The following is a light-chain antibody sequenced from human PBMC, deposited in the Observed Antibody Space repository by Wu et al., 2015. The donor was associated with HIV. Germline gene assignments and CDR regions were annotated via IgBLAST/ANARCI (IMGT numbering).Light chain of an antibody. CDR1: QAVSSS. Sequence: EIVMTQSPATLSVSPGERATLSCRASQAVSSSLAWYHQRPGQAPRLLIYVTSTRASGIPDRFSGSGSGTEFTLSISSLRSEDFGIYYCQQYDSWPLTFGQGTRLEIK. V-gene: IGKV3-15*01. CDR2: VTS. J-gene: IGKJ5*01. CDR3: QQYDSWPLT.